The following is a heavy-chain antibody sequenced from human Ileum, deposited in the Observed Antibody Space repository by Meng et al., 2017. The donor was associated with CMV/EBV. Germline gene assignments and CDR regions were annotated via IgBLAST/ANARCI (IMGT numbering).Heavy chain of an antibody. V-gene: IGHV3-48*03. CDR2: ISLGGDVV. Sequence: GESLKISCVASGFPFSGCDGNWVRQAPGKGLEWIAYISLGGDVVQYSDSVKGRFTISRDNSKNTLYLQMNSLRAEDTAVYYCARDRDAFDIWGQGTMVTVSS. CDR3: ARDRDAFDI. J-gene: IGHJ3*02. CDR1: GFPFSGCD.